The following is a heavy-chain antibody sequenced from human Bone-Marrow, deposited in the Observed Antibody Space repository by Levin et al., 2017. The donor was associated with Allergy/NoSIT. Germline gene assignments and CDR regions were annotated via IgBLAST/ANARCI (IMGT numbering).Heavy chain of an antibody. CDR1: GGSFNNYY. V-gene: IGHV4-34*01. D-gene: IGHD3-9*01. CDR2: ISPSGST. J-gene: IGHJ5*02. Sequence: GSLRLSCAVYGGSFNNYYWAWIRQPPGKGLEWIGEISPSGSTNYNPSLKSRVTMSLDTSKNHFSLILTSVTAADSAVYYCARTPLTGNYGDWFDPWGQGTQVIVSS. CDR3: ARTPLTGNYGDWFDP.